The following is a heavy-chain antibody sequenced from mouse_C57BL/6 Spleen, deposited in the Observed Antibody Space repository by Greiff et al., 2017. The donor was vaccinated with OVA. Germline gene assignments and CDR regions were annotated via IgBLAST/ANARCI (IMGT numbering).Heavy chain of an antibody. J-gene: IGHJ4*01. Sequence: VQLKESGPELVKPGASVKISCKASGYSFTDYNMNWVKQSNGKSLEWIGVINPNYGTTSYNQKFKGKATLTVDQSSSTAYMQLNSLTSEDSAVYYCARCDYDAVYYYAMDYWGQGTSVTVSS. V-gene: IGHV1-39*01. CDR1: GYSFTDYN. CDR3: ARCDYDAVYYYAMDY. CDR2: INPNYGTT. D-gene: IGHD2-4*01.